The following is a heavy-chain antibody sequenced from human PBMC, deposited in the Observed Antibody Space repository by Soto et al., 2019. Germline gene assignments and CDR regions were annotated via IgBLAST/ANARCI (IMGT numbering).Heavy chain of an antibody. V-gene: IGHV4-30-4*01. J-gene: IGHJ4*02. CDR1: GDSISNGYYT. D-gene: IGHD3-10*01. CDR3: ARGPSGDKVDY. Sequence: QVQLQESGPGLVEPSQTLSLTCTVSGDSISNGYYTWSWIRQPPGKDLEWIGHIYNSVNTYSNPSLKSRVTISADTSKNQFTLKLSSVTAADTAVYYCARGPSGDKVDYWGQGTLVTVPS. CDR2: IYNSVNT.